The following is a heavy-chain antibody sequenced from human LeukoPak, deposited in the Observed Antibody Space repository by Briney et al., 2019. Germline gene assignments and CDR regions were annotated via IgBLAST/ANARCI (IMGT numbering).Heavy chain of an antibody. Sequence: SETLSLTCAFYGGSFSSYYWSWIRQPAGKGREWIGRIYTSGSTNYNPSLKSRVTMSVDTSKNQFSLKLSSVTAADTAVYYCARGVAGTLDYWGQGTLVTVSS. D-gene: IGHD6-19*01. J-gene: IGHJ4*02. V-gene: IGHV4-59*10. CDR2: IYTSGST. CDR1: GGSFSSYY. CDR3: ARGVAGTLDY.